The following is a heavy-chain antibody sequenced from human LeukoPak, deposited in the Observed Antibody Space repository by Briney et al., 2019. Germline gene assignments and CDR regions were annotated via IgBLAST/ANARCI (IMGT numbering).Heavy chain of an antibody. CDR1: GYTFTDYY. V-gene: IGHV1-69-2*01. D-gene: IGHD2-2*01. CDR3: ATDPYCSSTSCYA. Sequence: GATVKISCKASGYTFTDYYMHWVQQAPGRGLEWMGRVVPEDGETIYAEKFQGRVTITADTSTDTAYMELSSLRSEDTAVYYCATDPYCSSTSCYAWGQGTLVTVSS. CDR2: VVPEDGET. J-gene: IGHJ5*02.